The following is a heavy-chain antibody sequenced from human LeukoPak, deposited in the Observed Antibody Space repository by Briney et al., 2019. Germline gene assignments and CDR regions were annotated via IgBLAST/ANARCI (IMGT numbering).Heavy chain of an antibody. V-gene: IGHV3-21*01. D-gene: IGHD3-3*01. Sequence: GGSLRLSCAASGFSFSSYSMNWARQAPGKGLESVSSVSSSGGFIYYADSVKGRFTISRDNAKNSLYLQMNSLRAEDTAVYYCARDGAEYYDFWSGFYTGYYYYYMDVWGKGTAVTVSS. J-gene: IGHJ6*03. CDR3: ARDGAEYYDFWSGFYTGYYYYYMDV. CDR1: GFSFSSYS. CDR2: VSSSGGFI.